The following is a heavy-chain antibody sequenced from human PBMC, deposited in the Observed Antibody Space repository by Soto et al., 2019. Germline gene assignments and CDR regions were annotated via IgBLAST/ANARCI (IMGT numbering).Heavy chain of an antibody. CDR2: ISSDGSNK. V-gene: IGHV3-30-3*01. Sequence: QVQLVESGGGVVQPGRSLRLSCAASGFTFSSYAMHWVRQAPGKGLEWVAVISSDGSNKYYADSVKGRFTISRDNSKNTLYLQMNSLRAEDTAVYYCARFKGCSCGSCYSYFDYWGQGTLVTVSS. J-gene: IGHJ4*02. CDR3: ARFKGCSCGSCYSYFDY. D-gene: IGHD2-15*01. CDR1: GFTFSSYA.